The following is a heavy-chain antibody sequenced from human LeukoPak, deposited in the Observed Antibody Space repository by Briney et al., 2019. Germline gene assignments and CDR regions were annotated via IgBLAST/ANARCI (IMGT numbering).Heavy chain of an antibody. CDR3: ARDSSGWYEGTYFDY. V-gene: IGHV3-74*01. D-gene: IGHD6-19*01. CDR1: GFTFSGYW. Sequence: TGGSLRLTCVASGFTFSGYWMHWVRQTPGKGLVWVSRIKNDGSSTSYADSVKGRFTVSRDNAKNTLYLQMNSLRAEDTAVYYCARDSSGWYEGTYFDYWGQGTLVTVSS. CDR2: IKNDGSST. J-gene: IGHJ4*02.